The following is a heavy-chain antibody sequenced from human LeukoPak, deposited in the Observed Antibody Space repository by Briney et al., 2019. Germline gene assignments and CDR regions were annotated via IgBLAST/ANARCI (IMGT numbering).Heavy chain of an antibody. CDR1: GGSVSSGSYY. Sequence: PSETLSLTCTVSGGSVSSGSYYWSWIRQPPGKGLEWIGYIYYSGSTNYNPSLKSRVTISVDTSKNQFSLKLSSVTAADTAVYYRARGGYCSSTSCLEVDYWGQGTLVTVSS. CDR2: IYYSGST. V-gene: IGHV4-61*01. J-gene: IGHJ4*02. CDR3: ARGGYCSSTSCLEVDY. D-gene: IGHD2-2*01.